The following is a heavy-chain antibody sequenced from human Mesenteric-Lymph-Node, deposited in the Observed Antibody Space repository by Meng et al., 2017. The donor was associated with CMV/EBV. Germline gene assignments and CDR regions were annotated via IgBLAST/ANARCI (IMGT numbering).Heavy chain of an antibody. D-gene: IGHD2-2*02. CDR2: INPNSGGT. CDR1: GYTFTGYY. Sequence: ASVKVSCKASGYTFTGYYMHWVRQAPGQGLEWMGWINPNSGGTNYAQKFQGRVTMTRDTSISTAYMELSRLRSDDTAVYYCARVGYCSSTSCYTDYYYYGMDVWGQGTTVTVS. CDR3: ARVGYCSSTSCYTDYYYYGMDV. J-gene: IGHJ6*02. V-gene: IGHV1-2*02.